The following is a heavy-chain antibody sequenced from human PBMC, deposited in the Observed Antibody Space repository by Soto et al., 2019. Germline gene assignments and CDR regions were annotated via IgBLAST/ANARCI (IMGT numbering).Heavy chain of an antibody. Sequence: EVQLLESGGGLVRPGGSLRLSCAASGFAFSSYGMSWVRQAAGKGLEWVSSITGSGDSSHYADSVTGRFTISRDNSKNTLFLQMNSLRAEDTAVYYCAKDPYCSGASCYSKAFDIWGQGTMVTVSS. V-gene: IGHV3-23*01. D-gene: IGHD2-15*01. CDR1: GFAFSSYG. CDR3: AKDPYCSGASCYSKAFDI. J-gene: IGHJ3*02. CDR2: ITGSGDSS.